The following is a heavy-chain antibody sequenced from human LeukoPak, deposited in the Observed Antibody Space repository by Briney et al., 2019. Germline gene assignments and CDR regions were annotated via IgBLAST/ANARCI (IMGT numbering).Heavy chain of an antibody. Sequence: GGSLRLSCAASGFTFSSYAMHWVRQAPGKGLEYVSATSNNGGSTYYANSVKGRFTISRDNSKNTLYLQMGSLRAEDMAVYYCARLSVAVVDADYWGQGTLVTVPS. V-gene: IGHV3-64*01. CDR1: GFTFSSYA. J-gene: IGHJ4*02. D-gene: IGHD6-19*01. CDR2: TSNNGGST. CDR3: ARLSVAVVDADY.